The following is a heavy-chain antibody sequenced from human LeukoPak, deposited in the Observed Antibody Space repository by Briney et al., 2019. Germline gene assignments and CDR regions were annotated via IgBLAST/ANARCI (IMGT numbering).Heavy chain of an antibody. V-gene: IGHV4-59*01. Sequence: SETLSLTCTVSGGSISSYYWSWIRQPPGKGLEWIGYIYYSGSTNYNPSLKSRVTISVDTSKNQFSLKLSSVTAADTAVYYCARTLGVNSSGRYYYYGMDVWGQGTTVTVSS. CDR3: ARTLGVNSSGRYYYYGMDV. J-gene: IGHJ6*02. CDR2: IYYSGST. D-gene: IGHD6-19*01. CDR1: GGSISSYY.